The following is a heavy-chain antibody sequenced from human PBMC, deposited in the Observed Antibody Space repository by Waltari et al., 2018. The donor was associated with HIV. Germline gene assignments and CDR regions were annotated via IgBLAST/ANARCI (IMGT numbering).Heavy chain of an antibody. CDR3: ARDRYYYARTGSPDY. J-gene: IGHJ4*02. D-gene: IGHD3-22*01. CDR1: GGSITSSSYY. Sequence: QLQLQESGPGLVKPSETLSLTCTVSGGSITSSSYYWGWIRQPTGKGLEWIGNLYYSGSAYYNSSLKSRVTRAVDMSKNQFSRELNSVTAADTAVYYCARDRYYYARTGSPDYWGQGTLVTVSS. V-gene: IGHV4-39*02. CDR2: LYYSGSA.